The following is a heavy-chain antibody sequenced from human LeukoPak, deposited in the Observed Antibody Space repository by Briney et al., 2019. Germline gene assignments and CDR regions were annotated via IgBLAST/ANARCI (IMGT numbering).Heavy chain of an antibody. CDR2: IYYSGGT. CDR3: ARGPLHKITIFGVVIIDWYFDL. CDR1: GGSISSSSYY. Sequence: SETLSLTCTVSGGSISSSSYYWGWIRQPPGKGLEWIGSIYYSGGTYYNPSLKSRVTISVDTSKNQFSLKLSSVTAADTAVYYCARGPLHKITIFGVVIIDWYFDLWGRGALVTVSS. V-gene: IGHV4-39*01. J-gene: IGHJ2*01. D-gene: IGHD3-3*01.